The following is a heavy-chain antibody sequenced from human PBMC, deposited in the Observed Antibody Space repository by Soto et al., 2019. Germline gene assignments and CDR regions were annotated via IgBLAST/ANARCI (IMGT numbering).Heavy chain of an antibody. D-gene: IGHD3-10*01. V-gene: IGHV1-18*01. Sequence: QVQLVQSGAEVKKPGASVRVSCKASGYTFTNYAICWVRQAPGQGLEWMGWISPYNGNTNYAQKLQGRLTMTTDTSTSTAYMELRSLRYDDTAVYYCARESGSGSYYPFDYWGQETLVTVSS. CDR3: ARESGSGSYYPFDY. CDR1: GYTFTNYA. CDR2: ISPYNGNT. J-gene: IGHJ4*02.